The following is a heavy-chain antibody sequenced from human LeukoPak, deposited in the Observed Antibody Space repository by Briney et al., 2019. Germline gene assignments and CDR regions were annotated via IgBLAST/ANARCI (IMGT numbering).Heavy chain of an antibody. Sequence: SETLSLTCTVSGGSILGGYFYWSWVRRPAGKGLEWIGRVDASGSTNYNPSLRSRVIISVDTSKNQFSLNLSSVTAADTAVYYCARWGVGFSNNGFDYWGRGSLVTVSS. CDR3: ARWGVGFSNNGFDY. CDR2: VDASGST. CDR1: GGSILGGYFY. D-gene: IGHD2-8*01. J-gene: IGHJ4*02. V-gene: IGHV4-61*02.